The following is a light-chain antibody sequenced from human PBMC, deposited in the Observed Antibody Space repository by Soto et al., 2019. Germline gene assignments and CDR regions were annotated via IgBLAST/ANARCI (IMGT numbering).Light chain of an antibody. CDR3: STYGGSDNYV. CDR1: SSDVGGYNF. V-gene: IGLV2-8*01. CDR2: EVS. Sequence: QSVLTQPPSASGSPGQSVTISCTGTSSDVGGYNFVSWYQHHPGKAPKLMIYEVSQRPSGVPDRFPGSKSGNTASLTVSGLQAEDEADYYCSTYGGSDNYVFGTGTKVTVL. J-gene: IGLJ1*01.